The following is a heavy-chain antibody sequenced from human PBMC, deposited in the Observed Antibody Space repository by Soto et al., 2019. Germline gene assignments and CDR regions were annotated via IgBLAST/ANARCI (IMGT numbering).Heavy chain of an antibody. V-gene: IGHV4-39*01. D-gene: IGHD3-9*01. CDR1: GASISTSTYY. Sequence: PSETLSLTCPVSGASISTSTYYWAWVRQPPGKGLEWIGYIYYTGDTFYNPSLKSRVTISVDTSIHQFSLTLTSVTAADTAIYYCSRHGAAVLYFYGMDVWGQGTAVTVSS. J-gene: IGHJ6*02. CDR3: SRHGAAVLYFYGMDV. CDR2: IYYTGDT.